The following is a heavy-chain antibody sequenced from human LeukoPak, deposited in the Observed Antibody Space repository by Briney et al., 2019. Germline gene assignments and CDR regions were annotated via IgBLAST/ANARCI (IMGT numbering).Heavy chain of an antibody. J-gene: IGHJ6*03. Sequence: GASVKVSCKASGYTFTGYYMHWVRQAPGQGLEWMGWINPNSGGTNYAQKFQGRVTITRDTSISTAYMELSRLRSDDTAVYYCARDRKGSSWYSYYYYYYMDVWGKGTTVTVSS. V-gene: IGHV1-2*02. CDR1: GYTFTGYY. CDR2: INPNSGGT. D-gene: IGHD6-13*01. CDR3: ARDRKGSSWYSYYYYYYMDV.